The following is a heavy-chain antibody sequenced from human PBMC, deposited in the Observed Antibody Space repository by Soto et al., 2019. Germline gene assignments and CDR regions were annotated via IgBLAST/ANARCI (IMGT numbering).Heavy chain of an antibody. V-gene: IGHV3-30-3*01. J-gene: IGHJ6*02. Sequence: GGSLRLSCAASGFTFSSYAMHWVRQAPGKGLEWVAVISYDGSNKYYADSVKGRFTISRDNSKNTLYLQMNSLRAEDTAVYYCARDLGRRQQLVRDYYYYGMDVWGQGTTVTVSS. CDR2: ISYDGSNK. CDR1: GFTFSSYA. D-gene: IGHD6-13*01. CDR3: ARDLGRRQQLVRDYYYYGMDV.